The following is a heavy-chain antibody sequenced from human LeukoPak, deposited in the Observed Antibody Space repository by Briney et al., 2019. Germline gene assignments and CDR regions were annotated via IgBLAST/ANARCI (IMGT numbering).Heavy chain of an antibody. CDR1: GYTLTELS. CDR3: AINAYCSSNSCWGNYYYYYMDV. D-gene: IGHD2-2*01. Sequence: ASVKVSCKVSGYTLTELSMHWVRQAPGKGLEWMGGFDPEDGETIYAQKFQGRVTLTEDTSTDTAYMELSSLRSADTAMYYCAINAYCSSNSCWGNYYYYYMDVWGKGTTVTVSS. J-gene: IGHJ6*03. V-gene: IGHV1-24*01. CDR2: FDPEDGET.